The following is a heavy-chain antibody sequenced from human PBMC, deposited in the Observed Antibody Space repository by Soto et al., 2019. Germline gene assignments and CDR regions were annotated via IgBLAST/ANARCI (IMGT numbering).Heavy chain of an antibody. J-gene: IGHJ3*02. CDR3: ARPEIGAFDI. CDR2: ISSSSSTI. Sequence: EVQLVESGGGLVQPGGSLRLSCAASGFTFSSYSMNWVRQAPGEGLEWVSYISSSSSTIYYADSVKGRFTISRDNAKNSLDLQMNSLRDEDTAVYYCARPEIGAFDIWGQGTMVTVSS. V-gene: IGHV3-48*02. D-gene: IGHD3-22*01. CDR1: GFTFSSYS.